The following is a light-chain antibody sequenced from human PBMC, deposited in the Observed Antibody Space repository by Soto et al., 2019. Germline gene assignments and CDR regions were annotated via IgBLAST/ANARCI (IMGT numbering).Light chain of an antibody. V-gene: IGKV1-13*02. CDR2: QAS. Sequence: AIQLTQSPSSLSASVGDRVTITCRASQGISSYLAWYQQKPGRAPKLLMYQASTLESGVPSRFSGSGSGTEFTLTISSLQPDDFATYYCQQYNSFPYTFGQGTKLDIK. CDR1: QGISSY. CDR3: QQYNSFPYT. J-gene: IGKJ2*01.